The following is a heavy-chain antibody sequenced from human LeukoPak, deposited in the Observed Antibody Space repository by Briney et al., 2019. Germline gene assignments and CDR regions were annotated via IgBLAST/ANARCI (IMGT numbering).Heavy chain of an antibody. V-gene: IGHV3-9*01. D-gene: IGHD5-24*01. CDR3: AKAGGGYNYGYSDY. CDR2: ISWNSGSI. Sequence: GRPLRLSCAASGFTFDDYAMHWVRQAPGKGLEWVSGISWNSGSIGYADSVKGRFTISRDNAKNSLYLQMNSLRAEDTALYYCAKAGGGYNYGYSDYWGQGTLVTVSS. CDR1: GFTFDDYA. J-gene: IGHJ4*02.